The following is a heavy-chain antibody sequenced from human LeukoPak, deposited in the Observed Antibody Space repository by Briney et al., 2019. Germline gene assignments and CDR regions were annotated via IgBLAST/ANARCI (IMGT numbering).Heavy chain of an antibody. CDR2: IIPIFGTA. CDR3: ATNSEYYYDSSAYFQH. D-gene: IGHD3-22*01. Sequence: SVKVSCKASGGTFSSYAISWVRQAPGQGLEWMGGIIPIFGTANYAQKFQGRVTITADESTSTAYMELSSLRSEDTAVYYCATNSEYYYDSSAYFQHWGQGTLVTVSS. V-gene: IGHV1-69*13. CDR1: GGTFSSYA. J-gene: IGHJ1*01.